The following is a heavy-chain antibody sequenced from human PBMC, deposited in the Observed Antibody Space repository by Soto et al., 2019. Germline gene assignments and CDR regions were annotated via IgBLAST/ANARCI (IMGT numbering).Heavy chain of an antibody. D-gene: IGHD2-15*01. J-gene: IGHJ4*02. V-gene: IGHV1-69*13. CDR1: GVTFSSYA. Sequence: SVKVSCKASGVTFSSYAISWVRQAPGQGLEWMGGIIPIFGTANYAQKFQGRVTITADESTSTAYMELSSLRSEDTAVYYCASMPIVVVVAATAYYFDYWGQGTLVTVSS. CDR3: ASMPIVVVVAATAYYFDY. CDR2: IIPIFGTA.